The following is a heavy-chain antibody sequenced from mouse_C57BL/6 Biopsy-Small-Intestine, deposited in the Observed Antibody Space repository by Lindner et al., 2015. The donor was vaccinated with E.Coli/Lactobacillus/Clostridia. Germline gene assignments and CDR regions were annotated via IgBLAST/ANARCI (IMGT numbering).Heavy chain of an antibody. CDR2: INPTSGDT. CDR1: GYTFTGYY. J-gene: IGHJ2*01. V-gene: IGHV1-53*01. CDR3: ARERSSQYDSSGYSFDY. Sequence: SVKVSCKASGYTFTGYYMHWVRQAPGQGPEWMGIINPTSGDTRYAQKFQGRVTMTRDTSTTTVNMELSSLRSEDTAVYYCARERSSQYDSSGYSFDYWGQGTLITVSS. D-gene: IGHD1-1*01.